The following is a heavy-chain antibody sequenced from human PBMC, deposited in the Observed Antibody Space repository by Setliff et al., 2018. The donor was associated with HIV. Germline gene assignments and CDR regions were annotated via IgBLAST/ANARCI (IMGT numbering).Heavy chain of an antibody. V-gene: IGHV4-61*02. CDR3: ARAEGATYYNFSYYYGMDV. J-gene: IGHJ6*02. CDR1: GGSISRGSYY. D-gene: IGHD3-3*01. Sequence: SETLSLTCTVSGGSISRGSYYWSWIRQPAGKGLEWIGRIYTSGSIHYNPSLKSRVTISVDTSKNQFSLKLSSVTAADTAVYYCARAEGATYYNFSYYYGMDVWGQGTTVTVSS. CDR2: IYTSGSI.